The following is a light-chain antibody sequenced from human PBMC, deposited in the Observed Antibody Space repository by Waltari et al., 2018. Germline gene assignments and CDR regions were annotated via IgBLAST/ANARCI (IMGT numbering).Light chain of an antibody. V-gene: IGKV3-11*01. CDR3: QQRSTWPILT. CDR2: DAS. CDR1: QSVSSY. J-gene: IGKJ4*01. Sequence: EIVLTQSPATLSFSPGERATLSCRASQSVSSYLGWYQQKPGQAPRLLIYDASTRATGVPGRFSGSGSGTDFTLTISSLEPEDFAIYYCQQRSTWPILTFGGGTKVEIK.